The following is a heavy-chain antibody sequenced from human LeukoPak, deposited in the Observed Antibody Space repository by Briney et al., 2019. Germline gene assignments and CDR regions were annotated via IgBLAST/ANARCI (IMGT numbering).Heavy chain of an antibody. CDR2: IFPIFGTA. V-gene: IGHV1-69*13. CDR1: GGTFSSYA. D-gene: IGHD3-10*01. J-gene: IGHJ4*02. CDR3: ARGDGSGSYFYY. Sequence: SVKVSCKASGGTFSSYAISWVRQAPGQGLEWMGGIFPIFGTANYAQKFQGRITITADESTSTAYMELSSLRSEDTAVYYCARGDGSGSYFYYWGQGTLVTVSS.